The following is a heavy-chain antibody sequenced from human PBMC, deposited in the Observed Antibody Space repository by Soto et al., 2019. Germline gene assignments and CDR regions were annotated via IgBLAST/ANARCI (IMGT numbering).Heavy chain of an antibody. CDR2: IYPGDSDT. CDR1: GYSFTSYW. J-gene: IGHJ6*02. D-gene: IGHD2-2*01. Sequence: GESLKISCKGSGYSFTSYWIGWVRQMPGKGLEWMGIIYPGDSDTRYSPSFQGQVTISADKSISTAYLQWSSLKASDTAMYYCARLEYARLYHYYGMDVWGQGTTVTVSS. V-gene: IGHV5-51*01. CDR3: ARLEYARLYHYYGMDV.